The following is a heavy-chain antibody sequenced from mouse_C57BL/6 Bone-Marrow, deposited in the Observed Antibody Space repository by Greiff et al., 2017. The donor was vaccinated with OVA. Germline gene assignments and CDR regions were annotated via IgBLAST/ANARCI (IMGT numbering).Heavy chain of an antibody. CDR3: ASGYDGYSHWYFGV. V-gene: IGHV1-61*01. CDR1: GYTFTSYW. Sequence: VQLQQPGAELVRPGASVKLSCKASGYTFTSYWMDWVKQRPGQGLEWIGNIYPSDGDTHYNPKFKDKATLTVDKSSSTAYMQLSSLTSEDSAVYYCASGYDGYSHWYFGVWGTGTTVTVSA. CDR2: IYPSDGDT. J-gene: IGHJ1*03. D-gene: IGHD2-3*01.